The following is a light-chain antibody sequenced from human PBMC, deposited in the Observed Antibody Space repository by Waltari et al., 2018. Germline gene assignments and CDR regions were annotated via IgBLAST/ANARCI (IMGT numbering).Light chain of an antibody. CDR3: CSFAGSTTWV. CDR1: SSDAGGDNL. Sequence: QSALTQPASVSGSPGQPITISCPGTSSDAGGDNLVAWYQQHPGKAPKLIIYEGNKWPSGVSHRFSGSKSGNTASLTISGLQAEDEADYYCCSFAGSTTWVFGGGTTLTVL. CDR2: EGN. J-gene: IGLJ3*02. V-gene: IGLV2-23*01.